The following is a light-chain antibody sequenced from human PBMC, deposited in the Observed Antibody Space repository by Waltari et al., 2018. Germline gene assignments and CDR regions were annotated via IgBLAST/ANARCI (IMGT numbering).Light chain of an antibody. CDR3: KSFTTRATYV. J-gene: IGLJ1*01. V-gene: IGLV2-14*03. CDR1: SSDIGSYDH. CDR2: DVN. Sequence: QSALTQPAYVSGSLGQSITISCTGSSSDIGSYDHVSWYQQHPGKAPKVIIFDVNYRPSWVSNRFSGSKSGITASLTISGLQAEDEADYFCKSFTTRATYVFGSGTRVTV.